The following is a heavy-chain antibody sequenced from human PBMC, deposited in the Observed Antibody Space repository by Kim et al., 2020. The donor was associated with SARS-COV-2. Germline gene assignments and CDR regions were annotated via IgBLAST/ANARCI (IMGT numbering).Heavy chain of an antibody. V-gene: IGHV3-23*01. CDR3: AKDGYSYGLTYYFDY. CDR1: GFTFSSYA. Sequence: GGSLRLSCAASGFTFSSYAMSWVRQAPGKGLEWVSAISGSGGSTYYADSVKGRFTISRDNSKNTLYLQMNSLRAEDTAVYYCAKDGYSYGLTYYFDYWGQGTLVTVSS. J-gene: IGHJ4*02. D-gene: IGHD5-18*01. CDR2: ISGSGGST.